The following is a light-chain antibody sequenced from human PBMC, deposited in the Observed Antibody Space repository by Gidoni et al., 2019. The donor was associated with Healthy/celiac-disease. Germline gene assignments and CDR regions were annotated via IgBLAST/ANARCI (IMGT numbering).Light chain of an antibody. CDR3: QQSYSTPT. CDR1: QSISSY. J-gene: IGKJ1*01. Sequence: DIQMTQSPSSLSASVGDRVTSTCRASQSISSYLNWYQQKPGKATKLLIYAASSLQSGVPSMFSGSGSGTDFTLTSSSLQPEDFATYYCQQSYSTPTFGQGTKVEIK. V-gene: IGKV1-39*01. CDR2: AAS.